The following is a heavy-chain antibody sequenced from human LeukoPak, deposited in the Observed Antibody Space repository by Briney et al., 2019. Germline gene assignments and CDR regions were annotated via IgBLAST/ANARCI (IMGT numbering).Heavy chain of an antibody. CDR3: ARKSGYCSGGSCLPNNYYYYGMDV. V-gene: IGHV1-69*06. Sequence: SVKVSCKASVYSFTKYYRHWVRQAPGQGLEWMGGIIPIFGTTNYAQKFLGRVTITADRSTSTVYMELRSLRSEDTAVYYCARKSGYCSGGSCLPNNYYYYGMDVWGQGTTVTVSS. CDR2: IIPIFGTT. D-gene: IGHD2-15*01. J-gene: IGHJ6*02. CDR1: VYSFTKYY.